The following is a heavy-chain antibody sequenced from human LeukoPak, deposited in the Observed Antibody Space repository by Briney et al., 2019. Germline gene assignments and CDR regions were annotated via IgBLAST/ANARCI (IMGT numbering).Heavy chain of an antibody. CDR2: FSGSGGST. Sequence: PGGSLRLSCAASGFTFSSYAMSWVRQAPGKGLECISGFSGSGGSTYYADSVKGRFTISRDNSKNTLYLQMNSLRAEDTAVYYCAKDPNFYYCMDVWGKGTTVTISS. CDR1: GFTFSSYA. V-gene: IGHV3-23*01. CDR3: AKDPNFYYCMDV. J-gene: IGHJ6*03.